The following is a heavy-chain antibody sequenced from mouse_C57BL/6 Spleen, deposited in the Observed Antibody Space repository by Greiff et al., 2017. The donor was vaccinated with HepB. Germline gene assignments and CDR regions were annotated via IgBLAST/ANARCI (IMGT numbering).Heavy chain of an antibody. D-gene: IGHD2-5*01. CDR3: AREESNYEAWFAY. CDR1: GFNIKDYY. J-gene: IGHJ3*01. CDR2: IDPEDGET. Sequence: VQLQQSGAELVKPGASVKLSCTASGFNIKDYYMHWVKQRTEQGLEWIGRIDPEDGETKYAPKFQGKATITADTSSTTAYLQISSRTSKDTAVSYCAREESNYEAWFAYWGQGTLVTVSA. V-gene: IGHV14-2*01.